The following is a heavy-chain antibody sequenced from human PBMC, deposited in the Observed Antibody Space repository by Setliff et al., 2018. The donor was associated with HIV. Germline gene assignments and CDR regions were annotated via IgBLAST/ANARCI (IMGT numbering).Heavy chain of an antibody. D-gene: IGHD2-2*01. CDR2: ISAYNVNT. V-gene: IGHV1-18*01. CDR3: ARGTTPLGWFDP. CDR1: GYRFTKYG. J-gene: IGHJ5*02. Sequence: ASVKVSCKASGYRFTKYGITWVRQAPGQGLEWMGWISAYNVNTNYAQKLQGRVTMTTDTSTSTAYMELRSLRSDDTAVYYCARGTTPLGWFDPWGQGTLVTVSS.